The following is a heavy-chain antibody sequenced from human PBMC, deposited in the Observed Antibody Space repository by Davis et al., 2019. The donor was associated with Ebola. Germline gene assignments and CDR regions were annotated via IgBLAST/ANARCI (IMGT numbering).Heavy chain of an antibody. V-gene: IGHV4-30-2*03. CDR3: ARQVGLIAFGGVIVNQNWFDP. CDR2: IYHSGST. CDR1: GGSISSGGYS. Sequence: MPSETLSLTCAVSGGSISSGGYSWSWIRQPPGKGLEWIGYIYHSGSTYYNPSLKSRVTISIDTSKNQFSLKLSSVTAADTAVYYCARQVGLIAFGGVIVNQNWFDPWGQGTLVTVSS. J-gene: IGHJ5*02. D-gene: IGHD3-16*02.